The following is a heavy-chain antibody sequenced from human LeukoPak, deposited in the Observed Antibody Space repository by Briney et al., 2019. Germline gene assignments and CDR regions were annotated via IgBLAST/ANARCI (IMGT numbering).Heavy chain of an antibody. Sequence: GGSLRPSCAASGFTFSSYAMHWVRQAPGKGLEWVAVISYDGSNKYYADSVKGRFTISRDNSKNTLYLQMNSLRAEDTAVYYCARDGCSSTSCYFWYFDLWGRGTLVTVFS. D-gene: IGHD2-2*01. CDR1: GFTFSSYA. V-gene: IGHV3-30*04. CDR3: ARDGCSSTSCYFWYFDL. J-gene: IGHJ2*01. CDR2: ISYDGSNK.